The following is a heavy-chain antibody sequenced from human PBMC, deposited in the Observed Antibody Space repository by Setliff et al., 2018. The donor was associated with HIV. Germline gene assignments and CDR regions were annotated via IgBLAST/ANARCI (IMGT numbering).Heavy chain of an antibody. CDR3: ARDALYDSRDYYLDY. D-gene: IGHD3-22*01. Sequence: GGSLRLSCAASGFTFSSYRMNWVRQAPGKGLEWVSSISSSSTFIYYTDSVKGRFTISRDNAKNSLFLQMNSLRAEDTAVYYCARDALYDSRDYYLDYWGQGTLVTVSS. V-gene: IGHV3-21*01. CDR1: GFTFSSYR. J-gene: IGHJ4*02. CDR2: ISSSSTFI.